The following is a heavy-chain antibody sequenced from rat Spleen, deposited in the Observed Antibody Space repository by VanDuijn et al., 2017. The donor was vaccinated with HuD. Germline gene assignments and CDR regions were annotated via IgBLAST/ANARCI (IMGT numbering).Heavy chain of an antibody. V-gene: IGHV2-32*01. J-gene: IGHJ3*01. D-gene: IGHD1-2*01. CDR3: ARAGSAAITLGNWFAY. CDR1: GFPLTRYH. CDR2: VWSDGDT. Sequence: QVQLKESGPGLVQPSQTLSLTCTVSGFPLTRYHVHWVRQPPGKGLEWMGVVWSDGDTSYNSSLTSRLSISRDTSKSQVFLSMSSLQTEDTATYYCARAGSAAITLGNWFAYWGQGTLVTVSS.